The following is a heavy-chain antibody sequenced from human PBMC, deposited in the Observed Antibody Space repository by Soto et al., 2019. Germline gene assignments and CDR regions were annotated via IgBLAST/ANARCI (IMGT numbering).Heavy chain of an antibody. CDR3: ASQIAVAGTGWFDP. CDR1: GFTFSSYW. Sequence: EVQLVESGGGLVQPGGSLRLSCAASGFTFSSYWMSWVRQAPGKGLEWVANIKQDGSEKYYVDSVKGRFTISGDNAKNSLYLQRNCLRAEDTAVHYCASQIAVAGTGWFDPWGQGTLVAVSS. D-gene: IGHD6-19*01. J-gene: IGHJ5*02. V-gene: IGHV3-7*01. CDR2: IKQDGSEK.